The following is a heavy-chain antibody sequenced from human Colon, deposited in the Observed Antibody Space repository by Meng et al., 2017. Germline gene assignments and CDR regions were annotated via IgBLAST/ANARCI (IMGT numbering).Heavy chain of an antibody. J-gene: IGHJ4*02. CDR1: GASVSVNSY. Sequence: QLQLQGSGPGLVKPSETLSLACSVSGASVSVNSYWSWVRQPPGRGLEWIGQIDHRGSAYYRPSLNSRVTMSLDKSRNQFSLRLTSVTAADTAVYYCARHGGYYQDFWGQGTLVTVSS. CDR3: ARHGGYYQDF. V-gene: IGHV4-4*02. CDR2: IDHRGSA. D-gene: IGHD4-23*01.